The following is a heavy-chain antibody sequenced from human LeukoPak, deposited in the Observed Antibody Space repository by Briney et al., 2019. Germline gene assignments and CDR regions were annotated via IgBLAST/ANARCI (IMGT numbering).Heavy chain of an antibody. CDR1: GFTFSSYA. J-gene: IGHJ4*02. Sequence: GGSLRLSCAASGFTFSSYAMSWVRQAPGKGLEWVSAIWSSSGNTYYADSVTGRFTISRDNSKNTLYLQMNSLRAEDTAVYYCAKPQGGYYDSSGYAPDYWGQGTLDTVSS. CDR3: AKPQGGYYDSSGYAPDY. D-gene: IGHD3-22*01. CDR2: IWSSSGNT. V-gene: IGHV3-23*01.